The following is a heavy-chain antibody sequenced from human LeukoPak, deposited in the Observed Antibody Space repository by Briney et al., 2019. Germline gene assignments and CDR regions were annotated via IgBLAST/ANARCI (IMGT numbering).Heavy chain of an antibody. V-gene: IGHV7-4-1*02. CDR1: GYTFTSYP. Sequence: GASVKVSCNASGYTFTSYPLVWVQQVPGQGLECMGWININTGNPTYARGFTGRFVFSLDTSVNTAYLQISSLKSEDTAVYYCARGYGGSYPYYFDYWGQGTLVTVSS. D-gene: IGHD1-26*01. CDR2: ININTGNP. J-gene: IGHJ4*02. CDR3: ARGYGGSYPYYFDY.